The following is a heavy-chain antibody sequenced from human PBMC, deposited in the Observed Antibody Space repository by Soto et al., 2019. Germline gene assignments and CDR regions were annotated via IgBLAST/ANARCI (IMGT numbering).Heavy chain of an antibody. CDR3: ANHRGFDF. V-gene: IGHV3-23*01. CDR2: ISIRGDYR. CDR1: GFTFSSSG. J-gene: IGHJ3*01. Sequence: EGQLLQSGGGLVQPGESLRLSCAASGFTFSSSGMSWVRQAPGKGLEWVSSISIRGDYRYYADSVKGRFTISRDNSKNTLYLQMSSLTAEDTALYYCANHRGFDFWGQGTMVAVSS.